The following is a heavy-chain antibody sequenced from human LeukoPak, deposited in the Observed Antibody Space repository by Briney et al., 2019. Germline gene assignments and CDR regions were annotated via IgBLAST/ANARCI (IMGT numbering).Heavy chain of an antibody. CDR1: GFTFSSYG. J-gene: IGHJ4*02. V-gene: IGHV3-23*01. D-gene: IGHD6-19*01. Sequence: GGTLRLSCAASGFTFSSYGMSWVRQAPGKGLEWVSSVTGSGGSTYYADSVKGRFTISRDNSKNTLYLQMNSLRAEDTALYYCAKTGLYTSGWQDYWGQGTLVTVSS. CDR3: AKTGLYTSGWQDY. CDR2: VTGSGGST.